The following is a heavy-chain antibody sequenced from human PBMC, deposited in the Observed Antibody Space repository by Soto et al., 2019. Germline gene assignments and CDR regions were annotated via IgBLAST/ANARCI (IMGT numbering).Heavy chain of an antibody. J-gene: IGHJ4*02. CDR3: ERVTLVEWLSERFDY. D-gene: IGHD3-3*01. CDR2: ISAYNGNT. Sequence: XSVKVSVNATCYTFTSYGISWVRQAPGQGLEWMGWISAYNGNTNYAQKLQGRVTMTTDTSTSTAYMELRSLRSDDTAVYYCERVTLVEWLSERFDYWGQGTLVTVYS. CDR1: CYTFTSYG. V-gene: IGHV1-18*04.